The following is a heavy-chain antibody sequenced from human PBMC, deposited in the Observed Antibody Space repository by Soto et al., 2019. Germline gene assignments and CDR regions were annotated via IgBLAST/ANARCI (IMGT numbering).Heavy chain of an antibody. CDR3: ARDEFGDPGVY. CDR1: EYTFTTYS. J-gene: IGHJ4*02. D-gene: IGHD4-17*01. V-gene: IGHV1-46*01. CDR2: INPTSSTT. Sequence: ASVKVSCKASEYTFTTYSLHWVRQAPGQGLEWMGIINPTSSTTSDAQKFQGRVTMTRDMSTSAVYMELSSLRSEDTAVYYCARDEFGDPGVYWGQGTLVTV.